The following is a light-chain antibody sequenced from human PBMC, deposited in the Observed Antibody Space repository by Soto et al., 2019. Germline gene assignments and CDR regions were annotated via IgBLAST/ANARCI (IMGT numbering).Light chain of an antibody. CDR1: QSISSR. V-gene: IGKV1-5*01. CDR3: QQYNSYSVT. CDR2: DAS. Sequence: DIQMTQSPSTLSASVGDRVTITCRASQSISSRLAWYQQKPGKAPKFLVYDASNLESGVPSRSSGSGSGTEFTLTISSLQPDDFATYYCQQYNSYSVTFSQGTKVDIK. J-gene: IGKJ1*01.